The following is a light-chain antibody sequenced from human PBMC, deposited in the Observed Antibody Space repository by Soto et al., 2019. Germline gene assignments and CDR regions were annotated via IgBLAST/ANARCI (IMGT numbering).Light chain of an antibody. CDR1: QGISSA. Sequence: AIQLTQSPSSLSASVGDRVTITCRASQGISSALAWYQQKPGKAPKLLIYDASSLESGVPSRFXGXXXXTXFTLTISSLQPEDFATYYCQQFNNYLTFGGGTKVEIK. CDR3: QQFNNYLT. J-gene: IGKJ4*01. V-gene: IGKV1D-13*01. CDR2: DAS.